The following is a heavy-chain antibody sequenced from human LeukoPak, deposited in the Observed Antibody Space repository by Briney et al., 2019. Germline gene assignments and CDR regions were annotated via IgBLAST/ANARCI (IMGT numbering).Heavy chain of an antibody. J-gene: IGHJ5*02. CDR2: IIPIFGTA. Sequence: GASVKVSCKASGGTFSSYAVSWVRQAPGQGVEWMGGIIPIFGTANYAQKFQGRVTITADESTSTAYMELSSLRSEDTAVYYCARDAILVVPAAISWFDPCGQASLVTVSS. CDR1: GGTFSSYA. V-gene: IGHV1-69*13. CDR3: ARDAILVVPAAISWFDP. D-gene: IGHD2-2*01.